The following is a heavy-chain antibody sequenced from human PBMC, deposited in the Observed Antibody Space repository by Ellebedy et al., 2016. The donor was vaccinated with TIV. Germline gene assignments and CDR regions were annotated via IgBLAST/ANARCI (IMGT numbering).Heavy chain of an antibody. V-gene: IGHV3-23*01. D-gene: IGHD3-22*01. CDR2: ISGSGGST. Sequence: GESLKISXAASGFTFSSYAMSWVRQAPGKGLEWVSAISGSGGSTYYADSVKGRFTISRDNSKNTLYLQMNSLRAEDTAVYYCASVVVIIENAFDIWGQGTMVTVSS. CDR3: ASVVVIIENAFDI. CDR1: GFTFSSYA. J-gene: IGHJ3*02.